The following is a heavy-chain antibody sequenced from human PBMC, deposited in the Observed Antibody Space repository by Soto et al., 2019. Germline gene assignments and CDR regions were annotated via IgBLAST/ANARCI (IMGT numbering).Heavy chain of an antibody. Sequence: EVKLLESGGGLEQRGGSLRLSCAASGFMFSKFAMNWVRQAPGKGLEWVSVISGTGGSIYYADTVKGRFTISSDNSKNTLYLQMNSLRAEDTAVYHCAKGIIAAAEDYGMDVWGQGTTVTVSS. CDR3: AKGIIAAAEDYGMDV. D-gene: IGHD6-13*01. J-gene: IGHJ6*02. CDR1: GFMFSKFA. CDR2: ISGTGGSI. V-gene: IGHV3-23*01.